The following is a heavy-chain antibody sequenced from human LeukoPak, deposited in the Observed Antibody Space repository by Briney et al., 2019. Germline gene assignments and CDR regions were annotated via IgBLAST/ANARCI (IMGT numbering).Heavy chain of an antibody. J-gene: IGHJ4*02. V-gene: IGHV1-2*02. CDR3: ARGPDFGQLGTIDTVVVPAAISFICDY. D-gene: IGHD2-2*02. CDR1: GYTFTGYY. CDR2: INPNSGGT. Sequence: ASVKVSCKASGYTFTGYYMHWVRQAPGQGLEWMGWINPNSGGTNYAQKFQGRVTMTRDTSISTAYMELSRLRSDDTAVYYCARGPDFGQLGTIDTVVVPAAISFICDYWGQGTLVTVSS.